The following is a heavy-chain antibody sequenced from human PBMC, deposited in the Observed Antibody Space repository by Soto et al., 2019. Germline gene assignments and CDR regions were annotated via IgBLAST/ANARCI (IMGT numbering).Heavy chain of an antibody. D-gene: IGHD4-17*01. V-gene: IGHV3-48*03. Sequence: GGSRRLSCAASGFTFSSYHMNWVRQAPGKGLEWVSYIHSGGNRIYYADSVKGRFTISRNNAKTSLYLQMNSLRAEDTAVYYCARDGSTVTTNYHYAMDVWGQGTTVTVSS. CDR3: ARDGSTVTTNYHYAMDV. J-gene: IGHJ6*02. CDR2: IHSGGNRI. CDR1: GFTFSSYH.